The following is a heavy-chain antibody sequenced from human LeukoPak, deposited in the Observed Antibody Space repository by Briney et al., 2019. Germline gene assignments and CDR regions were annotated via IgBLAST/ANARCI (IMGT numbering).Heavy chain of an antibody. CDR1: GFTFSSYW. Sequence: GGSLRLSCAASGFTFSSYWMSWVRQAPGKGLEWVSSISSSSSYIYYADSVKGRFTISRDNAKKSLYLQMNSLRVEDTAVYYCARSELGYNYYYMDVWGKGTTVTISS. D-gene: IGHD3-10*01. CDR2: ISSSSSYI. V-gene: IGHV3-21*01. CDR3: ARSELGYNYYYMDV. J-gene: IGHJ6*03.